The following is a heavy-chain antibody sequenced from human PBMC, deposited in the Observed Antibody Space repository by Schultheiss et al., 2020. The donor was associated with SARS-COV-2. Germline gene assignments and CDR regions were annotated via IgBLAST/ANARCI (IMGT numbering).Heavy chain of an antibody. J-gene: IGHJ4*02. CDR2: INRDGDTT. CDR3: ARDGETGYYFDY. V-gene: IGHV3-74*01. D-gene: IGHD3-9*01. CDR1: GFTFSTYY. Sequence: GGSLRLSCAASGFTFSTYYMLWVRQAPGKGLVWVSRINRDGDTTHYADSVKGRFTVSRDDAKNSLYLQMSSLRAEDTAVYYCARDGETGYYFDYWGQGTLVTVSS.